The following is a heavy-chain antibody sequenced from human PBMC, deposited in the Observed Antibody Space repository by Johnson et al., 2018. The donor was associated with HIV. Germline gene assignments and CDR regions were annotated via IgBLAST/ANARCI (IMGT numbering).Heavy chain of an antibody. Sequence: VQLVESGGGLVQPGGSLRLSCAASGFTFSNYDMHWVRQITGKRLEWVSGIDTAGNTFYAGSVNGRFTISRENAKNSLYLQVHSLRAGDTALYYCARGSYDGDSFDIWGQGTVVTVSS. CDR3: ARGSYDGDSFDI. J-gene: IGHJ3*02. D-gene: IGHD1-26*01. CDR1: GFTFSNYD. V-gene: IGHV3-13*01. CDR2: IDTAGNT.